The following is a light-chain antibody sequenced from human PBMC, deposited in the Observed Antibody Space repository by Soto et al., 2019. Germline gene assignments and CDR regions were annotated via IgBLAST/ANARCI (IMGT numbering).Light chain of an antibody. V-gene: IGKV1-5*01. J-gene: IGKJ1*01. Sequence: EMRITQFSTTLSVSSGDRVTXTCRASESIRTWLAWYQHKPGKAPKLLIYAASSFQSGVPSRFSGSGSGTEFTLTISSLQADAFATYYCQHFNGCPWAFGQWTKVDI. CDR2: AAS. CDR3: QHFNGCPWA. CDR1: ESIRTW.